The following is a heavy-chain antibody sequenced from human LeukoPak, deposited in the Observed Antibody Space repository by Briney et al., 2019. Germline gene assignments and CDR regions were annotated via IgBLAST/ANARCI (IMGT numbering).Heavy chain of an antibody. V-gene: IGHV4-59*12. D-gene: IGHD2-15*01. CDR1: GGSISSYY. J-gene: IGHJ5*02. CDR2: IHYTGST. Sequence: PSETLSLTCTVSGGSISSYYWSWIRQSPGKGLECIGYIHYTGSTNYNPSLKSRITISVDTSKNQFSLKLSSVTAADTAVYYCARGGAVVVAARYRWFDPWGQGTLVTVSS. CDR3: ARGGAVVVAARYRWFDP.